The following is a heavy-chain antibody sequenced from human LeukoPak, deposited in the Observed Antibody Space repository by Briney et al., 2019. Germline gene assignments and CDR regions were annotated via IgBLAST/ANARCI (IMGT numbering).Heavy chain of an antibody. CDR1: GGSISSSSYY. CDR2: IFYSGST. CDR3: ARHNGLELPYYFDY. D-gene: IGHD1-7*01. V-gene: IGHV4-39*01. J-gene: IGHJ4*02. Sequence: KPSETLSLTCTVSGGSISSSSYYWGWIRQPQGKGPEWIGSIFYSGSTYYNPSLRSRVTISVDTSKNQFSLKLTSVTAADTAVYYCARHNGLELPYYFDYWGQGILVTVSS.